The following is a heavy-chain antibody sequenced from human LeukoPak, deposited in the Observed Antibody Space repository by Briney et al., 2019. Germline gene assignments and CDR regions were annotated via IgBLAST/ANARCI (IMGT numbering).Heavy chain of an antibody. J-gene: IGHJ4*02. D-gene: IGHD3-22*01. CDR3: ARDRHHYYDSSSSYYFDY. V-gene: IGHV4-31*03. Sequence: SETLSLTCTVSGGSISSGGYYWSWIRQHPGKGLEWIGYIYYSGSTYYNPSLKSRVTISVDTSKNQFSLKLSSVTAADTAVYYCARDRHHYYDSSSSYYFDYWGQGTLVTVSS. CDR1: GGSISSGGYY. CDR2: IYYSGST.